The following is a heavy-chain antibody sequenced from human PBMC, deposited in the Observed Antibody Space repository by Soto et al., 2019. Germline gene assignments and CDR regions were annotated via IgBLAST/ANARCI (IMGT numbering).Heavy chain of an antibody. CDR1: GFTFSSYS. J-gene: IGHJ5*02. Sequence: PGGPLRLSCSASGFTFSSYSMNWVRQAPGKGLEWVSYISSSSTIYYADSVKGRFTISRDNAKNSLYLQMNSLRDEDTAVYYCARDRSYYDPKWFAPWGQGKLVTVSS. CDR3: ARDRSYYDPKWFAP. D-gene: IGHD3-22*01. CDR2: ISSSSTI. V-gene: IGHV3-48*02.